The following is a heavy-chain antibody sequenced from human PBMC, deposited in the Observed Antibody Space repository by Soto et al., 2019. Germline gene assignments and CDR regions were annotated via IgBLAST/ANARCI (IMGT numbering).Heavy chain of an antibody. CDR1: GGTFYTYT. Sequence: QVQLVQSGAEVRKPGSSVQVSCKASGGTFYTYTFSWVRQAPGQGLEWMGSITPIYPTTNYAEKFQGRLTATADDSTSTAYMELSSLTSDDTAVYYCARIPRYSFPTSDDLDSWGQGTLVTVSS. V-gene: IGHV1-69*15. J-gene: IGHJ4*02. D-gene: IGHD5-18*01. CDR3: ARIPRYSFPTSDDLDS. CDR2: ITPIYPTT.